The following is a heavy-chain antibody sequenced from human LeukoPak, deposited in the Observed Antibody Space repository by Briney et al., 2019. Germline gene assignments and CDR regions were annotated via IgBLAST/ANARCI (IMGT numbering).Heavy chain of an antibody. V-gene: IGHV4-59*01. J-gene: IGHJ4*02. D-gene: IGHD3-10*01. CDR3: ARGRYGSGSYYNDY. CDR2: IYYSGST. Sequence: SETLSLTCTVSGGSISSYYWSWIRQPPGKGLEWIGYIYYSGSTNYNPSLKSRVTISVDTSKNQFSLKLSSVTAADTAVYYCARGRYGSGSYYNDYWGQGTLVTVSS. CDR1: GGSISSYY.